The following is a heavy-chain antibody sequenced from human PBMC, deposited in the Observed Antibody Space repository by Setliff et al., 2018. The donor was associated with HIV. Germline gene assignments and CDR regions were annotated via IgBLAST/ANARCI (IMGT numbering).Heavy chain of an antibody. J-gene: IGHJ5*01. CDR2: VSTTDGA. D-gene: IGHD1-1*01. CDR1: ADSVTSYS. V-gene: IGHV4-4*08. Sequence: SETLSLTCSVPADSVTSYSWEWIRQPPGRRLEWIGSVSTTDGATYNPSLQSRVSMSVDPSKKQVSLHLTSVTAADTAVYYCSRGSAAGTGLPPRDSWGQGILVTVSS. CDR3: SRGSAAGTGLPPRDS.